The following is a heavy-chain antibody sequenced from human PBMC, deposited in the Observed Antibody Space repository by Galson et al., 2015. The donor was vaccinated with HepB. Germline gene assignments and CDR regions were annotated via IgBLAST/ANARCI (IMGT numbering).Heavy chain of an antibody. CDR1: GFTFSSYW. CDR2: INSDGSST. V-gene: IGHV3-74*01. J-gene: IGHJ6*02. D-gene: IGHD5-18*01. CDR3: ARGSPRGYSYARGVYYGMDV. Sequence: SLRLSCAASGFTFSSYWMHWVRQAPGKGLVWVSRINSDGSSTSYADSVKGRFTISRDNAKNTLYLQMNSLRAEDTAVYYCARGSPRGYSYARGVYYGMDVWGQGTTVTVSS.